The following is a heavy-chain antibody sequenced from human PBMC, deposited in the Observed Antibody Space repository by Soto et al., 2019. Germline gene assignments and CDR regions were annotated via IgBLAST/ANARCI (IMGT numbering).Heavy chain of an antibody. Sequence: ASGRVSSRAPGSTFTSLAMHWGRQAPGQRLEWRGWINAGNGNKKYSQKFQGRVTITRDTYASTAYMRLIRLRSEDTAVYYCAGGLVVVPAAADYWGQGTLVTVSS. CDR2: INAGNGNK. CDR1: GSTFTSLA. D-gene: IGHD2-2*01. CDR3: AGGLVVVPAAADY. J-gene: IGHJ4*02. V-gene: IGHV1-3*01.